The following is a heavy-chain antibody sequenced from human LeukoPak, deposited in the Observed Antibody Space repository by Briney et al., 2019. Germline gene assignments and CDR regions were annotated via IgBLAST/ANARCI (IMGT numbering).Heavy chain of an antibody. Sequence: GGSLRLSCAASGFTFSSYWMHWVRQAPGKGLVWVSRINSDGSSTSYADSVKGRFTISRDNAKNTLYPQMNSLRAEDTAVYYCARARYCSSTGCYGGAFDIWGQGTMVTVSS. D-gene: IGHD2-2*01. CDR3: ARARYCSSTGCYGGAFDI. J-gene: IGHJ3*02. CDR2: INSDGSST. CDR1: GFTFSSYW. V-gene: IGHV3-74*01.